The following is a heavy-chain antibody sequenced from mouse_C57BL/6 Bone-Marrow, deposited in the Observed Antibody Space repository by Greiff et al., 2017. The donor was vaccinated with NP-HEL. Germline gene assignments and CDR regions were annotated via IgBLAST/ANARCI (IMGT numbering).Heavy chain of an antibody. V-gene: IGHV3-6*01. Sequence: DVHLVESGPGLVKPSQSLSLTCSVTGYSITSGYYWNWIRQFPGNKLEWMGYISYDGSNNYNPSLKNRISITRDTSKNQFFLKLNSVTTEDTATYYCARGRSPWDYWGQGTSVTVSS. CDR3: ARGRSPWDY. CDR1: GYSITSGYY. CDR2: ISYDGSN. J-gene: IGHJ4*01.